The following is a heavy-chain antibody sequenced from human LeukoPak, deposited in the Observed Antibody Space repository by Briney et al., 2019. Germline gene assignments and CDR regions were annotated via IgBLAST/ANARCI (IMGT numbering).Heavy chain of an antibody. D-gene: IGHD3-10*01. V-gene: IGHV4-30-4*01. Sequence: PSETLSLTCTVSGGSISSGDYYWRWIRKHAGKGLEWIGYIYYSGSTYYYPSLKSRVTISVDTSKNQFSLKLSSVTAADTAVYYCARPAGDPYYFDYWGQGTLVTVSS. CDR2: IYYSGST. J-gene: IGHJ4*02. CDR3: ARPAGDPYYFDY. CDR1: GGSISSGDYY.